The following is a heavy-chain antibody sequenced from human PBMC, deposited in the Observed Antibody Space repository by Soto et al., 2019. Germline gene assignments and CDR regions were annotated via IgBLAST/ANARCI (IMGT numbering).Heavy chain of an antibody. Sequence: EVQLLESGGGLVQPGGSLRLSCAASRFTFSTYALSWVRQAPGKGLEWVSSIRAGVGSTYYADSVKGRITVSRDNSKNTLYLQMNSLRAEDTAVYYCANGPLDSSGWYCFDQWGQGTLVTVSS. J-gene: IGHJ4*02. V-gene: IGHV3-23*01. CDR3: ANGPLDSSGWYCFDQ. D-gene: IGHD6-19*01. CDR2: IRAGVGST. CDR1: RFTFSTYA.